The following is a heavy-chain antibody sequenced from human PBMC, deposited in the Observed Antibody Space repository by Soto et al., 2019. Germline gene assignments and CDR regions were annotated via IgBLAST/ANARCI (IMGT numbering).Heavy chain of an antibody. J-gene: IGHJ4*02. CDR3: AKQPGSDGEYVQYCDD. CDR1: GFTFSNYA. V-gene: IGHV3-23*01. Sequence: EVQLLESGGGLVQPGGSLRLSCAASGFTFSNYAINWVRQAPGTGLEWVSGISGSGGSTYFTESVKGRFTISRDNSNNTVYLQMNSLRDKETAVYYGAKQPGSDGEYVQYCDDWGKATLVTVAS. D-gene: IGHD4-17*01. CDR2: ISGSGGST.